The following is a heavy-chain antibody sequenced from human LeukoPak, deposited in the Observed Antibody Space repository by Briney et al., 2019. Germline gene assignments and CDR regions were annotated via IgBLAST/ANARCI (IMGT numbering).Heavy chain of an antibody. CDR2: ISGSGGST. CDR3: AKDPVYYYDSSGYLFDY. J-gene: IGHJ4*02. Sequence: GGSLRLSCAASGFTFSSYAMSWVRQAPGKGLEWVSAISGSGGSTYYADSVKGRFTISRDNSKNTLYLQMNSLRAEDTAVYYCAKDPVYYYDSSGYLFDYWGQGTLVTVSS. CDR1: GFTFSSYA. V-gene: IGHV3-23*01. D-gene: IGHD3-22*01.